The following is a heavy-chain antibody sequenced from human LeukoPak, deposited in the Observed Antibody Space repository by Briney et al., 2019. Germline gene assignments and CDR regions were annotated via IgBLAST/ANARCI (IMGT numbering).Heavy chain of an antibody. D-gene: IGHD3-22*01. CDR2: ISSSGSTI. CDR3: ARDSDSGGYQYYFDY. CDR1: GFTFSDYY. J-gene: IGHJ4*02. Sequence: PGGSLRLSCAASGFTFSDYYMSWIRQAPGKGLEWVSYISSSGSTIYYADSVKGRFTISRDNAKNSLYLQMNSLRAEDTAVYYCARDSDSGGYQYYFDYWGQGALVTVSS. V-gene: IGHV3-11*01.